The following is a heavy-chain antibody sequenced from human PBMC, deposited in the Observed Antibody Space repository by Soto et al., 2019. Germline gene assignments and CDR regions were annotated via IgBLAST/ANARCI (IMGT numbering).Heavy chain of an antibody. J-gene: IGHJ4*02. Sequence: SETLSLTCAVSGGSISSGGYSWSWIRQPPGKGLEWIGYIYHSGSTYYNPSLKSRVTISVDTSKNQFSLKLTSVTAADTAVYYCARDPNTGSYRGTFDYWGQGTLVTVSS. V-gene: IGHV4-30-2*01. CDR1: GGSISSGGYS. CDR2: IYHSGST. D-gene: IGHD1-26*01. CDR3: ARDPNTGSYRGTFDY.